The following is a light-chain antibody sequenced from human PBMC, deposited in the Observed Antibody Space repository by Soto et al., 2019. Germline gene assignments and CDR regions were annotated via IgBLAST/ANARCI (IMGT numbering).Light chain of an antibody. CDR1: QSIGSW. V-gene: IGKV1-5*01. CDR2: DAS. J-gene: IGKJ1*01. Sequence: DVQMTQSPSTLSASVGDRVTITCRASQSIGSWLAWYQQNPGKAPRLLIYDASSLESGVPSRFSGSGAGTEFTLTSSSLQPDEFATYYCQQYNPYPWTVGHGTKVEIK. CDR3: QQYNPYPWT.